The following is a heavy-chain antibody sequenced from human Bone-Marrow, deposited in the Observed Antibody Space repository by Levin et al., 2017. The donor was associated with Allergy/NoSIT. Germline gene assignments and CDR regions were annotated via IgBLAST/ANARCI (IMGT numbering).Heavy chain of an antibody. J-gene: IGHJ6*04. Sequence: GGSLRLSCRISGFIFADYAMSWVRRAPGRGLEWVSSLDGSSGKTLYADSVKGRFTISREYSKDPLFRQMNSLRAEDTSRYYCVKAETTVMLDYSSFDVWGEGTAVTVSS. CDR3: VKAETTVMLDYSSFDV. CDR2: LDGSSGKT. D-gene: IGHD4-17*01. CDR1: GFIFADYA. V-gene: IGHV3-23*01.